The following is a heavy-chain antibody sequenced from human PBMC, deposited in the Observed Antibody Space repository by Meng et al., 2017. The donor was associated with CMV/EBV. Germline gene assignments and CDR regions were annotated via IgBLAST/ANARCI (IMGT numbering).Heavy chain of an antibody. Sequence: ESLKISCTVSGGSISSSSYYWGWIRQPPGKGLEWIGSIYYSGSTYYNPSLKSRVTISVDRSKNQFSLNLSSVTAADTAVYYCARGNSYDSSGYYIDYWGQGTLVTVSS. CDR2: IYYSGST. V-gene: IGHV4-39*07. J-gene: IGHJ4*02. CDR1: GGSISSSSYY. D-gene: IGHD3-22*01. CDR3: ARGNSYDSSGYYIDY.